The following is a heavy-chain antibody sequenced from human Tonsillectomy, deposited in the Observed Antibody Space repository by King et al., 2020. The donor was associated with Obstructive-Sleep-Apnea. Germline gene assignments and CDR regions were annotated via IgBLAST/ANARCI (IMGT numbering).Heavy chain of an antibody. Sequence: VQLVESGAEVKKPGASVKVSCKASGYTFSSAEIHWVRQAPGQGLEWMGWMNPNSGNTAYVQKFQGRVTMTRNPSINTAYMELSSLRSTDTAVYFCARGSSRSFDIWGQGTLATVSS. CDR2: MNPNSGNT. V-gene: IGHV1-8*01. J-gene: IGHJ4*02. D-gene: IGHD6-13*01. CDR3: ARGSSRSFDI. CDR1: GYTFSSAE.